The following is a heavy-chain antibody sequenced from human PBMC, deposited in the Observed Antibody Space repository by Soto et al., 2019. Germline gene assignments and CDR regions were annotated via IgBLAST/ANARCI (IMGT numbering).Heavy chain of an antibody. CDR2: INPNSGGT. V-gene: IGHV1-2*04. D-gene: IGHD3-10*01. Sequence: QVQLVQSGAEVKKPGASVKVSCKASGYTFTGYYMHWVRQAPGQGLEWMGWINPNSGGTNYAQKFQGWVTMTRDTSISTAYMELSRLRSDDTAVYYCVREIGTMVRGVRRWFDPWGQGTLVTVSS. CDR3: VREIGTMVRGVRRWFDP. CDR1: GYTFTGYY. J-gene: IGHJ5*02.